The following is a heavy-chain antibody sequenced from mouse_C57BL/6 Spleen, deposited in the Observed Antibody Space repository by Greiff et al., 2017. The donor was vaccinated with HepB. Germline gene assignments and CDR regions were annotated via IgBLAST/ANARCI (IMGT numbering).Heavy chain of an antibody. D-gene: IGHD1-1*01. CDR1: GYTFTSYW. V-gene: IGHV1-52*01. CDR2: IDPSDSET. Sequence: QVQLQQPGAELVRPGSSVKLSCKASGYTFTSYWMHWVKQRPIQGLEWIGNIDPSDSETHYNQKFKVKATLTVDKSSSTAYMQLSSLTSEDSAVYYCARPYGSSDWYFDVWGTGTTVTVSS. CDR3: ARPYGSSDWYFDV. J-gene: IGHJ1*03.